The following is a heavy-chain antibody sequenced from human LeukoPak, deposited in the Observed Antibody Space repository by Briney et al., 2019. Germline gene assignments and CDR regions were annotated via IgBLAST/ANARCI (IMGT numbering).Heavy chain of an antibody. D-gene: IGHD5-12*01. CDR1: GFTFDDYA. CDR2: ISWNSGSI. Sequence: GGTLTLSCAASGFTFDDYAMNWVRQAPGKGLEWVSGISWNSGSIGYPDSVNGRFTTSRDNANTSPYLLRTSLGADATALYYCAKYIGSGYHPIFVYWGQGTLVTVS. V-gene: IGHV3-9*01. CDR3: AKYIGSGYHPIFVY. J-gene: IGHJ4*02.